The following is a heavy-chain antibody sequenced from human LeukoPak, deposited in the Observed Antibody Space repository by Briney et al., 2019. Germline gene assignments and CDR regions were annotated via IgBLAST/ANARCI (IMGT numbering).Heavy chain of an antibody. CDR1: GGSISSGGYS. V-gene: IGHV4-30-2*01. D-gene: IGHD6-13*01. CDR3: ARVGSSSWYYFDY. Sequence: SQTLSLTCAVSGGSISSGGYSWSWIRQPPGKGLEWIGYIYHSGSTYYNPSLKSRVTISVDRSKNQFSLKLSSVTAADTAVYYCARVGSSSWYYFDYWGQGTLVTVSS. J-gene: IGHJ4*02. CDR2: IYHSGST.